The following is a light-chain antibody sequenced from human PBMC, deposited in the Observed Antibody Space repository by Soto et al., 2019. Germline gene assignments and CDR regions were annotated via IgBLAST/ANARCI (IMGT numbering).Light chain of an antibody. CDR3: QQGYTTPRT. Sequence: DIQMTQSPSSLSASVGDRVSVTCRASQSISTFLNWYQQRPGEAPKLLIHAASSLQSGVPWRFSGSGSGADFTLTIGSLQPEDFATYYCQQGYTTPRTFGQGTQV. CDR1: QSISTF. CDR2: AAS. V-gene: IGKV1-39*01. J-gene: IGKJ1*01.